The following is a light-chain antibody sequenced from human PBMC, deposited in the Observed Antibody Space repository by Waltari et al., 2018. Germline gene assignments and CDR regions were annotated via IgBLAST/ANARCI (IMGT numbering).Light chain of an antibody. CDR1: QSIGKY. Sequence: RATLFCRASQSIGKYLVWYQQKPGQAPRLLIYGASTRATGIPDRFSGGGSGTDFSLSITRLEPEDFAVYYCQHYVRLPATFGQGTTVEI. CDR2: GAS. CDR3: QHYVRLPAT. V-gene: IGKV3-20*01. J-gene: IGKJ1*01.